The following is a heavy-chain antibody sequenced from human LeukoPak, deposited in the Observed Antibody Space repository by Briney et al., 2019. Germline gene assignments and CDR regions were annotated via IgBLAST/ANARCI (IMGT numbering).Heavy chain of an antibody. V-gene: IGHV3-23*01. CDR3: AKGHFASSSFFDV. Sequence: AGESLRLSCAASKFNLAMSWVRQTAGKRLEWVSAISSGDSTFYADSVKGRFTISRDNSKNTLYLQMNSLRVEDTATYYCAKGHFASSSFFDVWGQGTLVTVSS. D-gene: IGHD6-6*01. J-gene: IGHJ4*02. CDR1: KFNLA. CDR2: ISSGDST.